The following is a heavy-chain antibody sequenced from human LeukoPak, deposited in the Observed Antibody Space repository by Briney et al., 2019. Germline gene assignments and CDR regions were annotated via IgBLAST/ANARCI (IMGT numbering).Heavy chain of an antibody. CDR2: IYYSGST. Sequence: SETLSLTCAVAGGSISSNNWWIWVRQPPGKGLEWIGYIYYSGSTNYNPSLKSRVTISVDTSKNQFSLKLSSVTAADTAVYYCARGRSSPGYWGQGTLVTVSS. V-gene: IGHV4-4*02. CDR3: ARGRSSPGY. CDR1: GGSISSNNW. D-gene: IGHD2-15*01. J-gene: IGHJ4*02.